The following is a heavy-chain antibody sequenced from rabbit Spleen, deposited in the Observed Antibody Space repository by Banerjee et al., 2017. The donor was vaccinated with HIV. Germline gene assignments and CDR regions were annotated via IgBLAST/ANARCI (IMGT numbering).Heavy chain of an antibody. Sequence: QEQVVESGGGLVQPGGSLKVSCKASGFDFSSYGVSWVRQAPGKGLEWIACINTYTGKSVYASWATGRITISKTSSTTVTLQMTSLTAADTATYFCARWVANKDYGTVNLWGPGTLVTVS. CDR1: GFDFSSYG. J-gene: IGHJ4*01. V-gene: IGHV1S45*01. CDR2: INTYTGKS. CDR3: ARWVANKDYGTVNL. D-gene: IGHD6-1*01.